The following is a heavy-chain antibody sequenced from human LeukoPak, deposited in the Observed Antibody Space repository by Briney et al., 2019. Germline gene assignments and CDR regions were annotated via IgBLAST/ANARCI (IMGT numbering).Heavy chain of an antibody. J-gene: IGHJ3*02. CDR3: ARDRWSSSSSEGTFDI. D-gene: IGHD6-6*01. CDR1: GYIFSDYG. Sequence: ASVTVSCKASGYIFSDYGVSWVRQAPGQGLEWMGWISVYNGNTVYAQNLRDRVTMTTDTSTNTAYMELRSLRSDDTAVYYCARDRWSSSSSEGTFDIWGHGTMVIV. CDR2: ISVYNGNT. V-gene: IGHV1-18*01.